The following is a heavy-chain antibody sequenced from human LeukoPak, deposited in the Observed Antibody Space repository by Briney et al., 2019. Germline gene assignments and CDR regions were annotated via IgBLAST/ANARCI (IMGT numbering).Heavy chain of an antibody. CDR2: INSDGSST. Sequence: PGGSLRLSCAASGFTFRSYGMHWVRQAPGKGLVWVSRINSDGSSTSYADSVKGRFTISRDNAKNTLYLQMNSLRAEDTAVYYCAREGFGGSWDAFDIWGQGTMVTVSS. J-gene: IGHJ3*02. V-gene: IGHV3-74*01. D-gene: IGHD3-16*01. CDR3: AREGFGGSWDAFDI. CDR1: GFTFRSYG.